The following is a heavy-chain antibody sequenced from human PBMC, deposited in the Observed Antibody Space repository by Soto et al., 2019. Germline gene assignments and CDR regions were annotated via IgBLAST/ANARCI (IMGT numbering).Heavy chain of an antibody. CDR2: IFYGGGSGVA. D-gene: IGHD4-17*01. J-gene: IGHJ4*02. CDR3: ARRGGGDSLFDS. V-gene: IGHV4-39*01. CDR1: GGSFSSSNYY. Sequence: SETLSLTCTVSGGSFSSSNYYWGWIRQSPGKGLEWIGNIFYGGGSGVAYYSPSLRSRVTISVDTSKNQFSLNMRSLTAADTAVYFCARRGGGDSLFDSWGQGKLVTVSS.